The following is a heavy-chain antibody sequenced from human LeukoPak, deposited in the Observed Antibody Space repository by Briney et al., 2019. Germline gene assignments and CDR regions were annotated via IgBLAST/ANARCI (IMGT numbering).Heavy chain of an antibody. D-gene: IGHD2-15*01. CDR3: AREISGERTYYFDY. Sequence: PGGSLRLFCAASGFTFSHYYMSWIRQAPGKGLEWVSYISSSGSTIYCVDSVKGRFTISRDNAKNSLYLQKNSLRGEDTAVYYCAREISGERTYYFDYWGQGTLVTVSS. J-gene: IGHJ4*02. CDR2: ISSSGSTI. CDR1: GFTFSHYY. V-gene: IGHV3-11*01.